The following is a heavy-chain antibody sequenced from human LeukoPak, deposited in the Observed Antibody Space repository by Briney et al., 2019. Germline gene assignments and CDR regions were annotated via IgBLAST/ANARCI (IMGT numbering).Heavy chain of an antibody. CDR2: MNPNSGNT. V-gene: IGHV1-8*01. D-gene: IGHD3-3*01. CDR1: GYTFTSYD. J-gene: IGHJ5*02. CDR3: ARVEGQIFGVVIGPNWFDP. Sequence: ASVKVSCKASGYTFTSYDINWVRQATGQGLEWMGWMNPNSGNTGYAQRFQGRVTMTRNTSISTAYMELSSLRSEDTAVYYCARVEGQIFGVVIGPNWFDPWGQGTLVTVSS.